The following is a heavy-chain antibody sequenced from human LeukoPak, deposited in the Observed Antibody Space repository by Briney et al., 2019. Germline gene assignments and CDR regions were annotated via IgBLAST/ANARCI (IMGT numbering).Heavy chain of an antibody. J-gene: IGHJ4*02. Sequence: PGGSPRLSCAASGFTFSSYSMNWVRQAPGKGLEWVSSISSSSIYIYYADSVKGRFTISRDNPKNSLYLQMNSLRAEDKAVYYCASDSSGFYWGQGTLVTVSS. V-gene: IGHV3-21*01. CDR3: ASDSSGFY. D-gene: IGHD3-22*01. CDR2: ISSSSIYI. CDR1: GFTFSSYS.